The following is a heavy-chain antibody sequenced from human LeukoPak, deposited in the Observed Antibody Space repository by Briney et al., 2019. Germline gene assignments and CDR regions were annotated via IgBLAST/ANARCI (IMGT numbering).Heavy chain of an antibody. V-gene: IGHV3-30*03. CDR1: GLTFSTYG. Sequence: PGGSLRLSCAASGLTFSTYGMHWVRQAPGKGLEWVAVISHDGGNKKYADSVKGRFTISRDNSKKTLYLQMNSLRAEDTAVYYCTRGVRPPHCSSTSCYAGYGMDVWGQGTTVTVSS. CDR2: ISHDGGNK. J-gene: IGHJ6*02. CDR3: TRGVRPPHCSSTSCYAGYGMDV. D-gene: IGHD2-2*01.